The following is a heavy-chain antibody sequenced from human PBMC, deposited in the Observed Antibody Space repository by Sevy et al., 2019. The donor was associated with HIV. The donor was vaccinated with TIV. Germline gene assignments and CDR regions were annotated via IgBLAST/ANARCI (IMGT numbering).Heavy chain of an antibody. Sequence: GGSLRLSCAASGFTVTNNYMSWVRQAPGKGLEWVSTIYSAGSTHYSGSVKGRFIISRDISKNTLYLQMNSLRADDTAVFFCGIDFSGSPNLGVYWFDPWGQGTLVTVSS. CDR2: IYSAGST. J-gene: IGHJ5*02. V-gene: IGHV3-53*01. CDR1: GFTVTNNY. CDR3: GIDFSGSPNLGVYWFDP. D-gene: IGHD1-26*01.